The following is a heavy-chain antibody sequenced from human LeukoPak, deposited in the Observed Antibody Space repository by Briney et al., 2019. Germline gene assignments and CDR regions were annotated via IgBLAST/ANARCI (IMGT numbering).Heavy chain of an antibody. J-gene: IGHJ6*02. CDR1: GGTFSSYA. Sequence: GASVKVSCKASGGTFSSYAISWVRQAPGQGLEWMGGIIPIFGTANYAQKFQGRITITADESTSTAYMELSSLRSEDTAVYYCARKPYYCSSTSCYGYYYGMDVWGQGTTVTVSS. D-gene: IGHD2-2*01. CDR2: IIPIFGTA. V-gene: IGHV1-69*13. CDR3: ARKPYYCSSTSCYGYYYGMDV.